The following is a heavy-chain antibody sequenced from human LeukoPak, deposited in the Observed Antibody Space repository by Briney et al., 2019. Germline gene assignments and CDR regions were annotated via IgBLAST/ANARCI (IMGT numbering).Heavy chain of an antibody. V-gene: IGHV3-7*03. J-gene: IGHJ6*02. CDR2: INHNGNVN. CDR3: ARGGGLDV. D-gene: IGHD3-16*01. Sequence: GGSLRLSCAASGLTFSSYWMNWARQAPGKGLEWVASINHNGNVNYYVDSVKGRFTISRDNAKNSLYLQMSNLRAEDTAVYFCARGGGLDVWGQGATVTVYS. CDR1: GLTFSSYW.